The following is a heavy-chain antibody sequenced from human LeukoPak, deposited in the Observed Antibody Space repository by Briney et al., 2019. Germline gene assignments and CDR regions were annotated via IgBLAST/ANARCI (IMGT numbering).Heavy chain of an antibody. D-gene: IGHD6-13*01. Sequence: SETLSLTCTVSGGSISSYYWSWIRQPPGKGLEWIGYIYYSGSTNYNPSLKSRVTISVDTSKNQFSLKLSSVTAADTAVYYCAREERQQLVGRRYFDYWGQGTLVTVSS. CDR1: GGSISSYY. V-gene: IGHV4-59*01. CDR3: AREERQQLVGRRYFDY. J-gene: IGHJ4*02. CDR2: IYYSGST.